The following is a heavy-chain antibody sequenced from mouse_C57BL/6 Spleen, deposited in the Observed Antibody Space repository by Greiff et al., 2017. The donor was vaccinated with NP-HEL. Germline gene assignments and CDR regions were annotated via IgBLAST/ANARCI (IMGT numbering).Heavy chain of an antibody. Sequence: EVQRVESGPVLVKPGASVKMSCKASGYTFTDYYMNWVKQSHGKSLEWIGVINPYNGGTSYNQKFKGKATLTVDKSSSTAYMELNSLTSEDSAVYYCARTHDGYLDYWGQGTTLTVSS. J-gene: IGHJ2*01. V-gene: IGHV1-19*01. CDR2: INPYNGGT. D-gene: IGHD2-3*01. CDR3: ARTHDGYLDY. CDR1: GYTFTDYY.